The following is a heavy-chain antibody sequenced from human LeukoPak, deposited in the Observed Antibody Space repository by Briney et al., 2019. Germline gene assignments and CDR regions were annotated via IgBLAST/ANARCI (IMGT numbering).Heavy chain of an antibody. CDR2: IYYSGST. CDR3: ARSYGSGSYYFFRY. Sequence: PSETLSLTCTASGGSISSYYWSWIRQPPGKGLEWIGYIYYSGSTNYNPSLKSRVTISVDTSKNQFSLKLSSVTAADTAVYYCARSYGSGSYYFFRYWCQGTLVTVSS. CDR1: GGSISSYY. D-gene: IGHD3-10*01. J-gene: IGHJ4*02. V-gene: IGHV4-59*08.